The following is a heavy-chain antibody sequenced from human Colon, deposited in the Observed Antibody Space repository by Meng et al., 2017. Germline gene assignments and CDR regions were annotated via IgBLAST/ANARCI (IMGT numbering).Heavy chain of an antibody. Sequence: GGSLRLSCAASGFTFSSYAMHWVRQAPGKGLEWVAVISYDGSNKYNADSVEGRFTISRDNSKNTLYLQMNSLRAEDTAVYYCARDPLEKHQRGYFDYWGQGTLVTVSS. CDR2: ISYDGSNK. J-gene: IGHJ4*02. D-gene: IGHD1-1*01. V-gene: IGHV3-30*01. CDR1: GFTFSSYA. CDR3: ARDPLEKHQRGYFDY.